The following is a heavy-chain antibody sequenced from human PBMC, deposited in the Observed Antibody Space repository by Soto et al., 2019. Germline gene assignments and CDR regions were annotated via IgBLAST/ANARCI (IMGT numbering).Heavy chain of an antibody. D-gene: IGHD3-22*01. CDR1: GFTFSSYA. CDR3: ARDFVYYDSRRMAFDI. CDR2: IIGSGGST. V-gene: IGHV3-23*01. J-gene: IGHJ3*02. Sequence: GGSLRLSCVASGFTFSSYAMSWVRQAPGKGLEWVSAIIGSGGSTYYADSVKGRFTISRDNSKNTLYLQMNSLRAEDTAVYYCARDFVYYDSRRMAFDIWGQGTMVTVSS.